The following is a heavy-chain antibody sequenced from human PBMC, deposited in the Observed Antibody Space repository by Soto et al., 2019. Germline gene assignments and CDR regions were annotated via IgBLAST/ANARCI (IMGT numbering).Heavy chain of an antibody. D-gene: IGHD3-9*01. Sequence: SETLSLTCTVSGGSISSYYWSWIRQPPGKGLEWIGYIYYSGSTNYNPSLKSRVTISVDTSKNQFSLKLSSVTAADTAVYYCARALILTGYYTHDAFDIWGQGTMVTVSS. CDR1: GGSISSYY. V-gene: IGHV4-59*01. CDR2: IYYSGST. J-gene: IGHJ3*02. CDR3: ARALILTGYYTHDAFDI.